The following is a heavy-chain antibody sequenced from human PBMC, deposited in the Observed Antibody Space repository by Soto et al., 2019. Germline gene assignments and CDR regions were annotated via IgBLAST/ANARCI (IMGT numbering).Heavy chain of an antibody. J-gene: IGHJ4*02. D-gene: IGHD4-17*01. V-gene: IGHV4-34*01. CDR1: GGSFSGYY. Sequence: QVQLQQWGAGLLKPSETLSLTCAVSGGSFSGYYWSWIRQPQGKGLEWIGEINHSGSSNYNPSLKSRVTTSVDTYKRQFSPKRSSVTAADTAVYYCARASGVTTVTTATDYWGQGTLVTVSS. CDR2: INHSGSS. CDR3: ARASGVTTVTTATDY.